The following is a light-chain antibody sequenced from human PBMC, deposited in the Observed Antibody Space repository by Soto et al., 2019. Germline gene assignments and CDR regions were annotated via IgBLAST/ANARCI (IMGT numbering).Light chain of an antibody. V-gene: IGKV1-5*03. CDR3: QQYFSYPET. CDR1: QYISTW. Sequence: DIQMTQSPSTLSASVGDRVTITCRASQYISTWLAWYQQKPGKAPNLLIYKASSLKSGVPSRFSGSGSVTEFTLTISGLQPDDFATYYCQQYFSYPETFGQGTKVEIK. CDR2: KAS. J-gene: IGKJ1*01.